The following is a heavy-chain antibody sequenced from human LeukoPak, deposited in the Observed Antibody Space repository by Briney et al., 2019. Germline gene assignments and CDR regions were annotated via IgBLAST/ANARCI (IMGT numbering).Heavy chain of an antibody. D-gene: IGHD3-22*01. CDR3: AGHGGYRDYYDSRGYDY. CDR1: GGSISSYY. V-gene: IGHV4-59*08. CDR2: IYYSGST. J-gene: IGHJ4*02. Sequence: SETLSLTCTVSGGSISSYYWSWMRQPPGKGLEWIGYIYYSGSTNYNPPLKSRVTISEATSKNQFSLKLSSVTAADTAVYYCAGHGGYRDYYDSRGYDYWGQGTLVTVSS.